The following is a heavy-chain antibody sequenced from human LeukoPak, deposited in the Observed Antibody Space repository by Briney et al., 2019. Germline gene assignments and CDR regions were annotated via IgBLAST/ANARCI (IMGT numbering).Heavy chain of an antibody. CDR1: GFTVSSNY. D-gene: IGHD3-10*01. CDR2: IYSDGNT. V-gene: IGHV3-53*01. Sequence: GGSLRLSCAASGFTVSSNYMSWVRQAPGKGLEWVSVIYSDGNTYYADSVKGRFTISRDNSKNTLYLQMNSLRAEDTAVYYCARLTSGTHPNFDCWGQGTLVTVSS. J-gene: IGHJ4*02. CDR3: ARLTSGTHPNFDC.